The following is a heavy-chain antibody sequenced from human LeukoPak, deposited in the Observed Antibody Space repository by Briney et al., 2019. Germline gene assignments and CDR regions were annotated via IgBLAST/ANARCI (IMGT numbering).Heavy chain of an antibody. J-gene: IGHJ4*02. CDR1: GGTFSSYA. Sequence: EASVNVSCKASGGTFSSYAISWVRQAPGQGLEWMGGIIPIFGTATYAQKFQGRVTITADESTSTAYMELSSLRSEDTAVYYCARTQRPGYYDSSGYRPWGQGTLVTVSS. CDR3: ARTQRPGYYDSSGYRP. D-gene: IGHD3-22*01. V-gene: IGHV1-69*13. CDR2: IIPIFGTA.